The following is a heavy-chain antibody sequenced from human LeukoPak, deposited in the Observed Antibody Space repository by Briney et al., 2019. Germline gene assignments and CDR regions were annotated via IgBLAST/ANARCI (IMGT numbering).Heavy chain of an antibody. D-gene: IGHD3-10*01. CDR3: ATAVYYGSGSLHY. Sequence: QPGGSLRLSCAASGFTFSSYAMHWVRQAPGKGLEWVAAISYDGSNKYYADSVKGRFPISRDNSKNTLYLQMNSLRAKDTAVDYDATAVYYGSGSLHYWGQGTLVTVSS. V-gene: IGHV3-30*04. J-gene: IGHJ4*02. CDR1: GFTFSSYA. CDR2: ISYDGSNK.